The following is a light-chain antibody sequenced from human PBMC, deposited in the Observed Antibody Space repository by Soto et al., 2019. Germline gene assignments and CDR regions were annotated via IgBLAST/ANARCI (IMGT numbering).Light chain of an antibody. J-gene: IGLJ2*01. Sequence: QSVLTQPASVSGSPGQSISISCTGSSSDIGAYIYVSWYQHSPGKAPKLIIYEVSNRPSGVSVRFSGSKSGNTASLTISGLQPEDEADYHCSSYAGTATLVFGGGTKLTVL. CDR1: SSDIGAYIY. CDR3: SSYAGTATLV. V-gene: IGLV2-14*01. CDR2: EVS.